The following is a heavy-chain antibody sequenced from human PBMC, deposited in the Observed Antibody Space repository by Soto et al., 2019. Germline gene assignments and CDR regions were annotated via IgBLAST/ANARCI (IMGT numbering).Heavy chain of an antibody. CDR3: ARDLYCRSSSCYQCFVDY. V-gene: IGHV3-21*01. CDR2: ISSSSSYI. J-gene: IGHJ4*02. D-gene: IGHD2-2*01. Sequence: EVQLVESGGGLVKPGGSLRLSCAASGFSFSSYSMNWVRQAPGKGLEWVSSISSSSSYIYYADSVKGRFTISRDNAKNSLYLQINSLRVEDTAVYYCARDLYCRSSSCYQCFVDYWGQGTLVTVSS. CDR1: GFSFSSYS.